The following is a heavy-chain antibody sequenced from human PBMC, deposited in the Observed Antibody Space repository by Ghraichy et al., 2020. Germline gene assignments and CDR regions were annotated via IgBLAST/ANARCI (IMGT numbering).Heavy chain of an antibody. J-gene: IGHJ3*02. CDR1: GGSISSYY. CDR2: IHYSGST. CDR3: ASAPPSLDAFDI. V-gene: IGHV4-59*01. Sequence: SETLSLTCTVSGGSISSYYWSWIRQPPGKGLEWIGYIHYSGSTNYNPSLKSRVTISVDTSKNQFSLKLSSVTAADTAVYYCASAPPSLDAFDIWGQGTMVTVSS.